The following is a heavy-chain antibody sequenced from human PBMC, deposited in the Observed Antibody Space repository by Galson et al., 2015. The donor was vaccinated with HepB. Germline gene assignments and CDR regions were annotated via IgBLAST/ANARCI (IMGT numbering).Heavy chain of an antibody. D-gene: IGHD3-3*01. CDR3: ARDGQNFWSDDRSSYSYMDA. J-gene: IGHJ6*03. Sequence: SLRLSCAASGFTFHFYAMHWVRQAPGKGLEWVAGISHDENYRYYRDSVKDRFTISRDNSKNTLYLQMNSLRTEDTAVFYCARDGQNFWSDDRSSYSYMDAWGKG. V-gene: IGHV3-30-3*01. CDR2: ISHDENYR. CDR1: GFTFHFYA.